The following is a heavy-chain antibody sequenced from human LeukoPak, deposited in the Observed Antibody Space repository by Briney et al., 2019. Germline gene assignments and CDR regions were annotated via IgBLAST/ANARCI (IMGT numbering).Heavy chain of an antibody. Sequence: PGGSLRLSCAASGFTFSSYSMNWVRQAPGKGLEWVSSISSSSSYIYYADSVKGRFTISRDNAKNSLYLQMNSLRAEDTAVYYCASDVVPAAKVDYWGQGTLVTVSS. J-gene: IGHJ4*02. CDR3: ASDVVPAAKVDY. CDR1: GFTFSSYS. CDR2: ISSSSSYI. V-gene: IGHV3-21*01. D-gene: IGHD2-2*01.